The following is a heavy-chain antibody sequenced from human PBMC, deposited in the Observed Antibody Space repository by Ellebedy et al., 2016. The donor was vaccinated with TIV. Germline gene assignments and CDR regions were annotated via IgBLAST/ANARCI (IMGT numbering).Heavy chain of an antibody. CDR1: GGTFTSYG. V-gene: IGHV1-18*01. D-gene: IGHD6-13*01. CDR3: ARTGSSSNYYYYGMDV. J-gene: IGHJ6*02. Sequence: ASVKVSCXASGGTFTSYGISWVRQAPGQGLEWMGWISAYNGNTNYAQKLQGRVTMTTDTSTSTAYMELRSLRSDDTAVYYCARTGSSSNYYYYGMDVWGQGTTVTVSS. CDR2: ISAYNGNT.